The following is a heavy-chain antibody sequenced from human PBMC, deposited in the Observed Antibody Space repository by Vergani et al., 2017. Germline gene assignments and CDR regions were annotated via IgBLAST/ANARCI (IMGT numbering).Heavy chain of an antibody. V-gene: IGHV4-39*01. D-gene: IGHD2-21*01. CDR3: ARHWGLGPPGD. CDR2: IYYSGST. CDR1: GGSISSSSYY. J-gene: IGHJ4*02. Sequence: QLQLQESGPGLVKPSETLSLTCTVSGGSISSSSYYWGWIRQPPGKGLEWIGSIYYSGSTYYNPSLKSRVTISVDTSKNQFSLKLSSVTAADTAVYYCARHWGLGPPGDGGQGTLVTVSS.